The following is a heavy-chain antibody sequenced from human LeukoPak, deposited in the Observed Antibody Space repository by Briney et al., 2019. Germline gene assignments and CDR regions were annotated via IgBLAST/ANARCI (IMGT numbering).Heavy chain of an antibody. J-gene: IGHJ5*02. CDR3: ARLMVRGVKWFDP. D-gene: IGHD3-10*01. Sequence: SETLSLTCAVYGGSFSGYYGSWIRQPPGKGLEWIGEINHSGSTNYNPSLKSRVTISVDTSKNQFSLKLSSVTAADTAVYYCARLMVRGVKWFDPWGQGTLVTVSS. V-gene: IGHV4-34*01. CDR2: INHSGST. CDR1: GGSFSGYY.